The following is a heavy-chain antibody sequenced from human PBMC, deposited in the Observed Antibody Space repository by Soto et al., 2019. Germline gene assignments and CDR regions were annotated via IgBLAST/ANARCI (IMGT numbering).Heavy chain of an antibody. CDR1: GGTFSSYA. Sequence: QVQLVQSGAEVKKPGSSVKVSCKASGGTFSSYAISWVRQAPGQGLEWMGGIIPIFGTANYAQKFQGRGTITADESTSTAYMELSSLRSEDTAVYYCARTVIAAADSPYYYGMDVWGQGTTVTVSS. V-gene: IGHV1-69*01. D-gene: IGHD6-13*01. CDR2: IIPIFGTA. CDR3: ARTVIAAADSPYYYGMDV. J-gene: IGHJ6*02.